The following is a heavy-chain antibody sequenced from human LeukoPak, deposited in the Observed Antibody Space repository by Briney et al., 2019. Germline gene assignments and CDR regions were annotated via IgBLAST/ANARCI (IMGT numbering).Heavy chain of an antibody. Sequence: RGSLRLSCEASGFTFSIYTMNWVRQAPGRGLEWVSVISAGSRHIYYADSVRGRFTISRDNSKNTLYLQLNSLRVGDTAVYYCARGDYPYYFDYCGQGTLVTVSS. D-gene: IGHD4-17*01. CDR1: GFTFSIYT. V-gene: IGHV3-21*01. CDR2: ISAGSRHI. J-gene: IGHJ4*02. CDR3: ARGDYPYYFDY.